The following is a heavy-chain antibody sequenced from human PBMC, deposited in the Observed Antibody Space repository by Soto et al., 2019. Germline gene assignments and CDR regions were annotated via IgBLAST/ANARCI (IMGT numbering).Heavy chain of an antibody. D-gene: IGHD2-2*01. CDR3: ARSSVPPYCSSSSCYSVDY. CDR2: TNAGNGNT. V-gene: IGHV1-3*01. J-gene: IGHJ4*02. Sequence: QVHLVQSGAAVKKPGASVKVSCKASGYTFTTYGIHWVRQAPGQRFEWMGWTNAGNGNTRYSHKFQGRVSFSRDTSARKAYVELSSLRSEDTSVYYCARSSVPPYCSSSSCYSVDYWGQGTLVTVSS. CDR1: GYTFTTYG.